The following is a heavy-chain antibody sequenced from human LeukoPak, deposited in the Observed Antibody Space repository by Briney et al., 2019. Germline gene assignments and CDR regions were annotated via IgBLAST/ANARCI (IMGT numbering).Heavy chain of an antibody. V-gene: IGHV4-59*08. J-gene: IGHJ4*02. Sequence: SETLSLTCTVSGGSMSSYYWTWIRQPPGKGLEWIGYIFNSATTNYNPSLKSRVTISVYTSKNQFSLRLSSVTAADTAVYYCAADGYGGAVDCWGQGTLVTVS. CDR3: AADGYGGAVDC. CDR2: IFNSATT. D-gene: IGHD5-18*01. CDR1: GGSMSSYY.